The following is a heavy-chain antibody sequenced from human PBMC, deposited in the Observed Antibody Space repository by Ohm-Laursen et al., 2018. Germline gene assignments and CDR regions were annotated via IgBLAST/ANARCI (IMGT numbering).Heavy chain of an antibody. CDR3: ARAVGPIKYYGMDV. Sequence: SSVKVSCKASGGTFSSYAISWVRQAPGQGLEWMGGIIPIFGTANYAQKFQGRVTITADKSTSTAYMDLSSLRSEDTAVYYCARAVGPIKYYGMDVWGQGTTVTVSS. V-gene: IGHV1-69*06. D-gene: IGHD1-26*01. J-gene: IGHJ6*02. CDR2: IIPIFGTA. CDR1: GGTFSSYA.